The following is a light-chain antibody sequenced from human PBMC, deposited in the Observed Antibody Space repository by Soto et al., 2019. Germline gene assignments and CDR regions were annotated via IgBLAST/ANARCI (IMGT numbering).Light chain of an antibody. Sequence: DIQLTQSPSSLSASVGDRVTITCRASQAISSYLAWYQQKPGKVPELLIYATSTLQSGAPSRFSGSGSGTDFTLTIGGLQPEDVANYYCLTYNSAPLTFGGGTRVEIK. CDR3: LTYNSAPLT. CDR1: QAISSY. V-gene: IGKV1-27*01. J-gene: IGKJ4*01. CDR2: ATS.